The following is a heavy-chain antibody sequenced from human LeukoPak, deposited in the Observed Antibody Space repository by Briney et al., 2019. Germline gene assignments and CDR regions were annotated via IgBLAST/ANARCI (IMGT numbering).Heavy chain of an antibody. V-gene: IGHV3-7*01. CDR3: AKERDTAVVTAFDI. J-gene: IGHJ3*02. CDR2: IKQDGSEK. CDR1: GFTFSDYY. D-gene: IGHD5-18*01. Sequence: GGSLRLSCAASGFTFSDYYMSWIRQAPGKGLEWVANIKQDGSEKYYVDSVKGRFTISKDNAKNSLYLQMNSLRAEDTAVYYCAKERDTAVVTAFDIWGQGTMVTVSS.